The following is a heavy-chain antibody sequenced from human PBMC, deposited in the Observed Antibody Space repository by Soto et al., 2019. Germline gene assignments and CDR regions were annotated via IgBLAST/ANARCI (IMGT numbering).Heavy chain of an antibody. CDR3: AKDLVKYYYDSSGYYRYGMDV. Sequence: GGSLRLSCAASGFTFSSYGMHWVRQAPGKGLEWVAVISYDGSNKYYADSVKGRFAISRDNSKNTLYLQMNSLRAEDTAVYYCAKDLVKYYYDSSGYYRYGMDVWGQGTTVTVSS. CDR1: GFTFSSYG. J-gene: IGHJ6*02. V-gene: IGHV3-30*18. D-gene: IGHD3-22*01. CDR2: ISYDGSNK.